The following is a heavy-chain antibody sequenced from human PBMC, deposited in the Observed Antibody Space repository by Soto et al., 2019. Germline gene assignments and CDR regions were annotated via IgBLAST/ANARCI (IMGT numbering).Heavy chain of an antibody. D-gene: IGHD5-12*01. CDR2: ISSSGSTI. V-gene: IGHV3-11*01. J-gene: IGHJ6*03. Sequence: LRLSCAASGFTFSDYYMSWIRQAPGKGLEWVSYISSSGSTIYYADSVKGRFTISRDNAKNSLYLQMNSLRAEDTAVYYCARDRGYYYYYYMDVWGKGTTVTVSS. CDR3: ARDRGYYYYYYMDV. CDR1: GFTFSDYY.